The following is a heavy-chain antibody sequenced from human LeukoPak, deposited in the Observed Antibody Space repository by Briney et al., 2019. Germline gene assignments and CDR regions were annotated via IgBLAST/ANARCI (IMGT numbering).Heavy chain of an antibody. J-gene: IGHJ6*03. V-gene: IGHV3-30*04. D-gene: IGHD3-10*01. CDR1: GFTFSSYA. CDR2: ISYDGSNK. CDR3: ANNGITMVRGVTTPYYYYYMDV. Sequence: GGSLRLSCAASGFTFSSYAMHWVRQAPGKGLEWVAVISYDGSNKYYADSVKGRFTISRDNSKNTLYLQMNSLRAEDTAVYYCANNGITMVRGVTTPYYYYYMDVWGKGTTVTVSS.